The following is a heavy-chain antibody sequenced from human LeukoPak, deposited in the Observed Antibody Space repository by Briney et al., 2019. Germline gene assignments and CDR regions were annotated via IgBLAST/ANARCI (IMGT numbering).Heavy chain of an antibody. D-gene: IGHD1-26*01. J-gene: IGHJ3*02. Sequence: GGSLRLSCAASGFTFSSYSMNWVRQAPGKGLEWVSGISGSGGSTYSADSVKGRFTISRDNSKNTLYLQINSLRAEDTAVYYCATSTLTYSGSYDAFDIWGQGTMVTVSS. CDR3: ATSTLTYSGSYDAFDI. V-gene: IGHV3-23*01. CDR2: ISGSGGST. CDR1: GFTFSSYS.